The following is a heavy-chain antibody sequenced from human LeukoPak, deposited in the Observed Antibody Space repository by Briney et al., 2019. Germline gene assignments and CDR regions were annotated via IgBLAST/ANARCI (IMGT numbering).Heavy chain of an antibody. CDR2: ISGSGGST. Sequence: GGSLRLSCAASGFTFSSYAVSWVRQAPRKGLEWVSIISGSGGSTYYADSVKGRFTISRDNSKNTLYLQMSGLRAEDTAVYYCAKSLNFDGNGYFDYWGQGTLVTVSS. CDR3: AKSLNFDGNGYFDY. J-gene: IGHJ4*02. V-gene: IGHV3-23*01. CDR1: GFTFSSYA. D-gene: IGHD2-8*01.